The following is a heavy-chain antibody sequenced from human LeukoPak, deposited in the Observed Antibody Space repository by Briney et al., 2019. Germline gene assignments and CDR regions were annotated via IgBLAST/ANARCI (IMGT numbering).Heavy chain of an antibody. D-gene: IGHD3-3*01. V-gene: IGHV3-21*01. J-gene: IGHJ6*02. CDR2: ISSSSSFI. CDR3: ARDTYDFWSGYYSKGYYYYYGMDV. Sequence: GGSLRLSCAASGFTFYDYAMHWVRQTPGKGVEWGSSISSSSSFIYYADSVKGRFTISRDNAKNSLYLQMNSLRAEDTAVYYCARDTYDFWSGYYSKGYYYYYGMDVWGQGTTVTVSS. CDR1: GFTFYDYA.